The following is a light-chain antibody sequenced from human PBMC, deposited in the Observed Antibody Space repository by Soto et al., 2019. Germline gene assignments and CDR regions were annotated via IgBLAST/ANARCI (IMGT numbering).Light chain of an antibody. J-gene: IGKJ1*01. Sequence: DIQMTQSPSSLSASVGDRVSVTCRASQSISTFLNWYQQRPGEAPKLLIYAASSLQSGVPSRLRGSGSGADFTLTIGSLQPEDFATYYCQQSYTTPRTFGQGTKVEVK. CDR2: AAS. CDR1: QSISTF. CDR3: QQSYTTPRT. V-gene: IGKV1-39*01.